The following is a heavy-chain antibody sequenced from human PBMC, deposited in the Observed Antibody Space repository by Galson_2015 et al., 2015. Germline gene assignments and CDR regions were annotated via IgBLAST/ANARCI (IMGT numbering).Heavy chain of an antibody. V-gene: IGHV3-30*18. Sequence: LRLSCAASGFIFSTYGMHWVRQAPGKGLEWVASISYDGFNKYYADSVKGRFTISRDISKNTLDLQMNSLRSEDTAVYYCAKEQPQYSSGSYLSPAFDCWGQGTLVTVSS. CDR1: GFIFSTYG. CDR3: AKEQPQYSSGSYLSPAFDC. CDR2: ISYDGFNK. J-gene: IGHJ4*02. D-gene: IGHD6-19*01.